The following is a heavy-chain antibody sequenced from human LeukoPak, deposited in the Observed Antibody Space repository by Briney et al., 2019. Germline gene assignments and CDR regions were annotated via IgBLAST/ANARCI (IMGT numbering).Heavy chain of an antibody. Sequence: SETLSLTCTVSGGSISNYYWSWIRQPPGKGLEWIGYIHYSGSTNYNPSLKSRVTISIDMSKNQFSLKLSSVTAADTAVYYCARDYGDYDGWDYWGQRTLVTVSS. D-gene: IGHD4-17*01. CDR2: IHYSGST. J-gene: IGHJ4*02. CDR3: ARDYGDYDGWDY. CDR1: GGSISNYY. V-gene: IGHV4-59*12.